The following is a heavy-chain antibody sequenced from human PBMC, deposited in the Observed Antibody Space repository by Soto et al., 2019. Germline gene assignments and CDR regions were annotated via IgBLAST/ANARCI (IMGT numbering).Heavy chain of an antibody. J-gene: IGHJ6*02. Sequence: SETLSLTCTVSGGFINSGDCHWTWIRQFPGKGLEWIGGIYYSASTYYNPALVSRITISLGTSKNQFSLKLTSVTAADTAVYYCARDSRTPSGGMDVWGQGTTVTVSS. CDR3: ARDSRTPSGGMDV. CDR1: GGFINSGDCH. V-gene: IGHV4-30-4*01. CDR2: IYYSAST.